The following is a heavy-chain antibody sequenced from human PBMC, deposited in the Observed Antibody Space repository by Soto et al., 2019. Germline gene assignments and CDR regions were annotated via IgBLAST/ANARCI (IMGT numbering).Heavy chain of an antibody. CDR2: ISYDGSNK. V-gene: IGHV3-30-3*01. D-gene: IGHD5-18*01. CDR3: ARDTGDTAMDHDAFDI. Sequence: QVQLVESGGGVVQPGRSLRLSCAASGFTFSSYAMHWVRQAPGKGLEWVAVISYDGSNKYYADSVKGRFTISRDNSKNTLYLQMNSLRAEYTAVYYCARDTGDTAMDHDAFDIWGQGTMVTVSS. J-gene: IGHJ3*02. CDR1: GFTFSSYA.